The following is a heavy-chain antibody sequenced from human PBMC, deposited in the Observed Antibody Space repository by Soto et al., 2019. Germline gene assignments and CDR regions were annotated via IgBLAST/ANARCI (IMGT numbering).Heavy chain of an antibody. D-gene: IGHD6-13*01. J-gene: IGHJ5*02. CDR2: ISYDGSNK. V-gene: IGHV3-30-3*01. Sequence: GSLRLSCAASGFTFSSYAMHWVRQAPGKGLEWVAVISYDGSNKYYADSVKGRFTISRDNSKNTLYLQMNSLRAEDTAVYYCARGIASYNWFDPWGQGTLVTVSS. CDR1: GFTFSSYA. CDR3: ARGIASYNWFDP.